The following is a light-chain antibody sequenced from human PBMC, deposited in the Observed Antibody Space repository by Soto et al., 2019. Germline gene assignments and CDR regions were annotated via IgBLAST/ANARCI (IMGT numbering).Light chain of an antibody. CDR2: KAS. Sequence: DIQMTQSPSTLSASVGDRVTITCRASQSISSWLAWYQQKPGKAPKLLIYKASSLERGVPSRFSGSGSGTEYTLTISSLQPDDFATYHCQQYNSYSYSSGQGTKLEIK. V-gene: IGKV1-5*03. J-gene: IGKJ2*01. CDR1: QSISSW. CDR3: QQYNSYSYS.